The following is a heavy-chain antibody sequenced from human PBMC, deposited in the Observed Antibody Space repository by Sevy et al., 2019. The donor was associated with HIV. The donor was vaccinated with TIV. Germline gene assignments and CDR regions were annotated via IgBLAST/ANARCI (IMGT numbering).Heavy chain of an antibody. CDR3: ARGGLMVYASNFDY. V-gene: IGHV1-69*13. D-gene: IGHD2-8*01. CDR2: IIPIFGTA. Sequence: ASVKVSCKASGGTFSSYAISWLRQAPGQGLEWMGGIIPIFGTANYAQKFQGRVTITADESTSTAYMELSSLRSEDTAVYYCARGGLMVYASNFDYWGQGTLVTVSS. J-gene: IGHJ4*02. CDR1: GGTFSSYA.